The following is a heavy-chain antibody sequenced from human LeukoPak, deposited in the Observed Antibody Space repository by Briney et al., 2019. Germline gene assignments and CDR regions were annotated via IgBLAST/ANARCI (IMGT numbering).Heavy chain of an antibody. D-gene: IGHD3-10*01. CDR3: ARTDGESYPVWFDP. V-gene: IGHV4-59*08. Sequence: PSETLSLTCTVSGGSISSYFWSWIRQPPGKGLEWIGYIYYSGTTSYNPSLKSRVTISVDSSKHQFSLNLRSVTAADTGVYYCARTDGESYPVWFDPWRRGTLVSVS. CDR1: GGSISSYF. J-gene: IGHJ5*02. CDR2: IYYSGTT.